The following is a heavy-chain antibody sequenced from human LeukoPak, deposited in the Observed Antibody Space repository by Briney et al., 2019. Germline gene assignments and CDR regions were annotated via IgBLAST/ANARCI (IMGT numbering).Heavy chain of an antibody. CDR1: GFTFSSCA. D-gene: IGHD6-19*01. CDR2: ISGRAGST. CDR3: AKDGVAGKIMYYFDY. V-gene: IGHV3-23*01. J-gene: IGHJ4*02. Sequence: GGSLRLSCAASGFTFSSCAMNWVRQAPGKGLEWVSAISGRAGSTSYADSVKGRFTISRDNSKNTLYLQMNSLRAEDTAVYYCAKDGVAGKIMYYFDYWGQGTLVTVSS.